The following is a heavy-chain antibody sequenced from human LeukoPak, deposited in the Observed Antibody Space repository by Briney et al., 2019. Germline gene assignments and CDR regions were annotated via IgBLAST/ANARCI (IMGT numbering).Heavy chain of an antibody. J-gene: IGHJ4*02. Sequence: PSETLSLTCTVSGGSISSSGYYWGWIRQPPGKGLEWIGSIYYSGSTYYNPSLKSRVTISVDTSKNQFPLKLSSVTAADTAVYYCARDGIWGQGTLVTVSS. D-gene: IGHD1-14*01. CDR3: ARDGI. V-gene: IGHV4-39*06. CDR1: GGSISSSGYY. CDR2: IYYSGST.